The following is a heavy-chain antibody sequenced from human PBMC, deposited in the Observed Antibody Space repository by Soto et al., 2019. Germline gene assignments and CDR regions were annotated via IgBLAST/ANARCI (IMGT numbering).Heavy chain of an antibody. V-gene: IGHV4-39*01. D-gene: IGHD3-10*01. CDR2: IYYSGST. CDR1: GGSISSSSYY. CDR3: ARPGISRWFGELYY. Sequence: PSETLSLTCTVSGGSISSSSYYWGWIRQPPGKGLEWIGSIYYSGSTYYNPSLKSRVTISVDTSKNQFSLKLSSVTAADTAVYYCARPGISRWFGELYYWGQGTLVTVSS. J-gene: IGHJ4*02.